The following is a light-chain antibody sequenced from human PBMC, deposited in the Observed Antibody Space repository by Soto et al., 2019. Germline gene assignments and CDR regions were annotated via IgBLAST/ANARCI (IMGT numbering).Light chain of an antibody. CDR3: SSYAGSNYV. Sequence: QSALTQPPSASGSPGQSVTISCTGTSSDVGGYNYVSWYQQHPGKAPKLMIYEVSKRPSGVPDRFSGSKSGNTAALTVSGLQDEDEADYCCSSYAGSNYVFGTGTKVTVL. V-gene: IGLV2-8*01. J-gene: IGLJ1*01. CDR1: SSDVGGYNY. CDR2: EVS.